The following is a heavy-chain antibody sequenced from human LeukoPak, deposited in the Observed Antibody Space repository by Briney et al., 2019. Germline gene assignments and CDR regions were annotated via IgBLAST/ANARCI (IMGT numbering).Heavy chain of an antibody. Sequence: GGSLRLSCTASGFTFSSSGMHWVRQAPGKGLEWVSAISGSGGSTYYADSVKGRFTISRDNSKNTLYLQMNSLRAEDTAVYYCARVRSVGGNPHAFNIWGQGTMVTVSS. D-gene: IGHD4-23*01. CDR3: ARVRSVGGNPHAFNI. CDR1: GFTFSSSG. CDR2: ISGSGGST. J-gene: IGHJ3*02. V-gene: IGHV3-23*01.